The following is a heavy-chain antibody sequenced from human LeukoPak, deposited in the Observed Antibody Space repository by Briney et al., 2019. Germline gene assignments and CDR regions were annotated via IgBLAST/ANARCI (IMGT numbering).Heavy chain of an antibody. CDR3: AREGQYYDFWSGYYADY. V-gene: IGHV3-21*01. J-gene: IGHJ4*02. D-gene: IGHD3-3*01. CDR1: GFTFSSYS. CDR2: ISSSSSYI. Sequence: GRSLRLSCAASGFTFSSYSMNWVRQAPGKGLEWVSSISSSSSYIYYTDSVKGRFTISRDNAKNSLYLQVNSLRAEDTAVYYCAREGQYYDFWSGYYADYWSQGTLVTVSS.